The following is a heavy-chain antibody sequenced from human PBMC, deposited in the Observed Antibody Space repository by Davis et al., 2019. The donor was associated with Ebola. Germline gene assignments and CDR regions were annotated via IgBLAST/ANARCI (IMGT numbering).Heavy chain of an antibody. CDR1: GYTFTSYA. CDR3: ARDPQVVLVDRGFDY. D-gene: IGHD2-15*01. Sequence: ASVTVSCKASGYTFTSYAMNWVRQAPGQGLEWMGWINTNTGNPTYAQGFTGRFVFSLDTSVSTAYLQRSSLKAEDTAVYYCARDPQVVLVDRGFDYWGQGTLVTVSS. J-gene: IGHJ4*02. V-gene: IGHV7-4-1*02. CDR2: INTNTGNP.